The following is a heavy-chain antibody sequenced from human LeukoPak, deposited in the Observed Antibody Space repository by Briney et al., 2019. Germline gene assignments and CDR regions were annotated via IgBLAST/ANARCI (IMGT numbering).Heavy chain of an antibody. CDR1: GGSVSRYY. CDR3: AREGSGSYYGL. CDR2: IYYSGST. V-gene: IGHV4-59*02. D-gene: IGHD3-10*01. J-gene: IGHJ4*02. Sequence: PSETLSLTCTVSGGSVSRYYWSWIRQPPGKGLEWIGYIYYSGSTNYNPSLKSRVTISVDTSKNQFSLKLSSVTAADTAVYYCAREGSGSYYGLWGQGTLVTVSS.